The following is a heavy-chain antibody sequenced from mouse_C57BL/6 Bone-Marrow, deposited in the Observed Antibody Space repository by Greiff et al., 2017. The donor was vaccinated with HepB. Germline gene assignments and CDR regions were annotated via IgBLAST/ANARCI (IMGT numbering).Heavy chain of an antibody. CDR3: ARYSNYGYYAMDY. Sequence: EVQLVESGGGLVQPGESLKLSCESNEYEFPSHDMSWVRKTPEKRLELVAAINSDGGSTYYPDTMEIQFIITRDNTKKTLYLQMSSLRSEDTALYYCARYSNYGYYAMDYWGQGTSVTVSS. V-gene: IGHV5-2*01. J-gene: IGHJ4*01. D-gene: IGHD2-5*01. CDR2: INSDGGST. CDR1: EYEFPSHD.